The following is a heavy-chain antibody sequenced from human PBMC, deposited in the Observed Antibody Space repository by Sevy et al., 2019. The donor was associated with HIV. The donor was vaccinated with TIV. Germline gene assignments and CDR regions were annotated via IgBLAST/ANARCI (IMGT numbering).Heavy chain of an antibody. CDR3: ARVPTYYFGSGTYYDY. J-gene: IGHJ4*02. CDR1: GYTFSSNG. CDR2: IGVYNGNS. Sequence: ASVKVSCKGSGYTFSSNGIAWVRQAPGQGLQWMGWIGVYNGNSNYAQNLRDRVTMSTDTSTSTAYMELKSLRSDDTAVYYCARVPTYYFGSGTYYDYWGQGTLVTVSS. D-gene: IGHD3-10*01. V-gene: IGHV1-18*01.